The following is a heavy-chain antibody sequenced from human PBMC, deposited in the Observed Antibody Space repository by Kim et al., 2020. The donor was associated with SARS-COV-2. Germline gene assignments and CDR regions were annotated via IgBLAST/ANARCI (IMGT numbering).Heavy chain of an antibody. CDR1: GFTFSSYS. Sequence: GGSLRLSCAASGFTFSSYSMNWVRQAPGKGLEWLSFITSTSSTIYSANSVKGRFTISSDNAKNSLYLQMNSLRDDDTAMYYCARDPGSSWYGGIAFDIWG. D-gene: IGHD6-13*01. CDR2: ITSTSSTI. J-gene: IGHJ3*02. V-gene: IGHV3-48*02. CDR3: ARDPGSSWYGGIAFDI.